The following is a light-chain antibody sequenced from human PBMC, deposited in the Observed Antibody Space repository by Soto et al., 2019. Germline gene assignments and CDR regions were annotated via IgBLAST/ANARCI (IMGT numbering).Light chain of an antibody. CDR1: QSVTIY. CDR2: RAS. CDR3: QQYKSHPPT. Sequence: DIQMTQSPSTLSASLGDRVTITCRASQSVTIYLAWYQQRPGKAPKLLVHRASILESGVPSRFSGSGSGTEFTLTISSLQPEDFATYYCQQYKSHPPTFGQGTKLEI. J-gene: IGKJ2*01. V-gene: IGKV1-5*03.